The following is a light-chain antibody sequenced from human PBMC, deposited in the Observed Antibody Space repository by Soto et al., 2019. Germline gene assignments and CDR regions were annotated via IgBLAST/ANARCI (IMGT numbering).Light chain of an antibody. Sequence: DIQMTQSPSTLSGSVGDRVTITCRASQTISSWLAWYQQKPGKAPKLLIYKASTLKSGVPSRFSGSGSGTEFTLTISSLQPDDFATYYCQNYNSYWTFGQGTKVDIK. CDR3: QNYNSYWT. CDR1: QTISSW. J-gene: IGKJ1*01. CDR2: KAS. V-gene: IGKV1-5*03.